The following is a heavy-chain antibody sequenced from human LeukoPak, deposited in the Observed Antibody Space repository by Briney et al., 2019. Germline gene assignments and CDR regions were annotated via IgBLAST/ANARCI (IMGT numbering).Heavy chain of an antibody. CDR3: ARAGYSYGLNEGNFDY. J-gene: IGHJ4*02. Sequence: GASVKVSCKASGYTFTGYYMHWVRQAPGQGLEWMGWINPNSGGTNYAQKFQGRVTMTRDTSISTAYMELSRLRSDDTAVYYCARAGYSYGLNEGNFDYWGQGTLVTVSS. CDR2: INPNSGGT. D-gene: IGHD5-18*01. V-gene: IGHV1-2*02. CDR1: GYTFTGYY.